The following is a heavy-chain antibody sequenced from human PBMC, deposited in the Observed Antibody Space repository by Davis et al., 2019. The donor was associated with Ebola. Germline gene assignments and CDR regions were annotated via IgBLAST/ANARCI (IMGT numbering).Heavy chain of an antibody. Sequence: AASVKVSCKASGYTFTNYYMHWVRQAPGQGLEWMGWISAYNGGGKYAQNFQGRVTMTTDTSTNTAYMELRSLRSDDTAVYYCARGEWVADNAYQKYWGQGTQVTVS. J-gene: IGHJ1*01. D-gene: IGHD2-21*01. CDR1: GYTFTNYY. CDR3: ARGEWVADNAYQKY. V-gene: IGHV1-18*04. CDR2: ISAYNGGG.